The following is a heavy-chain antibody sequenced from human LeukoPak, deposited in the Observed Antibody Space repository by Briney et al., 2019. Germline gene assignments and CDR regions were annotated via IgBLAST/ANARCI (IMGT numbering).Heavy chain of an antibody. D-gene: IGHD1-26*01. CDR1: GFTFSSYS. CDR3: ARSTLGARWAFDI. Sequence: PGGSLRLSCAASGFTFSSYSMTWVRQAPGKGLQWVSSISSSSTDIYYADSVKGRFTISRDNAKNSLYLQMNSLRAEDTAVYFCARSTLGARWAFDIWGQGTMVTVSS. V-gene: IGHV3-21*01. CDR2: ISSSSTDI. J-gene: IGHJ3*02.